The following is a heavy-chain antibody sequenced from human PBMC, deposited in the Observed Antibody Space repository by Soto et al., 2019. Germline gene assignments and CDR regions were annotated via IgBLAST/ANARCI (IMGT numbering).Heavy chain of an antibody. J-gene: IGHJ6*02. V-gene: IGHV3-30-3*01. CDR2: ISYDGSNK. CDR1: GFTFSSYA. Sequence: QVQLVESGGGVVQPGRSLRLSCAASGFTFSSYAMHWVRQAPGKGLEGVAVISYDGSNKYYADSVKGRFTISRDNSKNTLYLKMNSLRAEDTAVYYCARGGLKYSYGYPYYYGMDVWGQGTTVTVSS. CDR3: ARGGLKYSYGYPYYYGMDV. D-gene: IGHD5-18*01.